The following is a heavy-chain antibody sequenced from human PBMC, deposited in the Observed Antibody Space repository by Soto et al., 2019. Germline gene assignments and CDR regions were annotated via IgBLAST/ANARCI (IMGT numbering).Heavy chain of an antibody. V-gene: IGHV1-18*01. CDR3: ARDGKYYDFWSGYYMMYFDY. Sequence: QVQLVQSGAEVKKPGASVKVACKASGYTFTSYGISWVRQAPGQGLEWMGWISAYNGNTNYAQKLQGRVTMTTDTSTSTAYMGLRSLRSDDTAVYYCARDGKYYDFWSGYYMMYFDYWGQGTLVTVSS. J-gene: IGHJ4*02. CDR1: GYTFTSYG. CDR2: ISAYNGNT. D-gene: IGHD3-3*01.